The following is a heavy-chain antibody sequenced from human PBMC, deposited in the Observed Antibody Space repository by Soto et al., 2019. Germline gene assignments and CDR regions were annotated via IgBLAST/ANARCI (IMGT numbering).Heavy chain of an antibody. CDR2: IYYIGST. Sequence: QVQLQESSAGLVKPSQTLSLTCTVSGGSISSSGYYWSWIRQHPGKGLEWIGNIYYIGSTYYNPPHKSPLTISADTAKNPFSLQLSSVTAADTAVYYCARERLTYYVDRSAYLFDYWGQGTLVTVSS. CDR1: GGSISSSGYY. CDR3: ARERLTYYVDRSAYLFDY. D-gene: IGHD3-22*01. J-gene: IGHJ4*02. V-gene: IGHV4-31*01.